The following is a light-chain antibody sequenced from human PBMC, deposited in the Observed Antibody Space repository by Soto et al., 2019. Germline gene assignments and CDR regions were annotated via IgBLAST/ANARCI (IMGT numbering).Light chain of an antibody. CDR1: QNIWRL. J-gene: IGKJ5*01. CDR3: EQAGSFPIT. CDR2: DAS. V-gene: IGKV1-12*01. Sequence: IRVTHSPCSFCASTVDRFTITCRASQNIWRLLAWYQQKPGKAPELLIYDASSLQSGVPPRFSGSGSGTDFTLTISSLQPEDFATYYCEQAGSFPITLGQGTRLEIK.